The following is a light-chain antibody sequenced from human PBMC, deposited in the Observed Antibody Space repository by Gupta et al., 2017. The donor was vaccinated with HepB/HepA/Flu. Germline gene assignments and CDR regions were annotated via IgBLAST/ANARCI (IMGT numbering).Light chain of an antibody. J-gene: IGKJ3*01. V-gene: IGKV3-11*01. CDR1: QNLDTY. Sequence: EIVLTQSPATLSLSPGERATLFCRASQNLDTYVAWYQQKPGQAPRLLIYDASTRATGIPVRFSGSGSETDFTLTISSLEPQDFAVYYCQQRRYPTFGPGTRVDIK. CDR3: QQRRYPT. CDR2: DAS.